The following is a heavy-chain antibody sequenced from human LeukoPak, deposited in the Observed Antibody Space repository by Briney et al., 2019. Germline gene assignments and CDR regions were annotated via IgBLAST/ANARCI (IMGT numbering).Heavy chain of an antibody. Sequence: PSETLSLTCTVSGGSISSYYWSWIRQPPGKGLEWMGYIYYSGSTNYNPSLKSRVTISVDTSKNQFSLKLSSVTAADTAVYYCAREDGYYYDSSGYSNWFDPWGQGTLVTVSS. J-gene: IGHJ5*02. CDR2: IYYSGST. CDR3: AREDGYYYDSSGYSNWFDP. D-gene: IGHD3-22*01. V-gene: IGHV4-59*01. CDR1: GGSISSYY.